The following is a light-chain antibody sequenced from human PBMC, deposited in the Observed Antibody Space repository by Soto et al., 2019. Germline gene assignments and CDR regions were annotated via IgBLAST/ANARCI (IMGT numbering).Light chain of an antibody. J-gene: IGKJ2*01. Sequence: EIVMTQSPATLSVSPGERATLSCRASQSVSSNLAWYQQKPGQAPRLLIYGASTRATGIPARFSGSGSGTEFTLTISSLQSEDFAVYDCQQYNNWPPVGYTFGQGTKLEIK. CDR2: GAS. CDR1: QSVSSN. CDR3: QQYNNWPPVGYT. V-gene: IGKV3-15*01.